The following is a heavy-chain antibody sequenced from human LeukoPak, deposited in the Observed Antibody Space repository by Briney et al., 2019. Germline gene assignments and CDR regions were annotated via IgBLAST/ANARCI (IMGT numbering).Heavy chain of an antibody. Sequence: GVALRLSCAASGFTFSSYAINWVRQAPGKGLEWVSGISGSGGSTDYADSVRGRFTISRDNSKNTLYLQMNSLRAEDTAVYYCARDRSGAFDIWGQGTMVTVSS. CDR3: ARDRSGAFDI. V-gene: IGHV3-23*01. CDR2: ISGSGGST. J-gene: IGHJ3*02. CDR1: GFTFSSYA. D-gene: IGHD7-27*01.